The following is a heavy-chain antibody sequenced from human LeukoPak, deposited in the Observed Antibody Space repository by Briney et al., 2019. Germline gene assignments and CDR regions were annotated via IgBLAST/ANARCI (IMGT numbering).Heavy chain of an antibody. Sequence: ASETLSLTCTVSGGSISSSSYYWGWIRQPPGKGLEWIGSIYYSGSTYYNPSLKSRVTISVDTSKNQFSLKLSSVTAADTAVYYCARAQNYGGSYSFDYWGQGTLVTVSS. CDR1: GGSISSSSYY. V-gene: IGHV4-39*07. D-gene: IGHD1-26*01. CDR3: ARAQNYGGSYSFDY. CDR2: IYYSGST. J-gene: IGHJ4*02.